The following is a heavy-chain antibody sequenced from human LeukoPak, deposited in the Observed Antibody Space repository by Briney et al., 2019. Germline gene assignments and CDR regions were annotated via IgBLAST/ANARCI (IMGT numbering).Heavy chain of an antibody. CDR1: GYTFTSYY. CDR3: ARGGSGAHDY. D-gene: IGHD3-10*01. Sequence: ASVKVSCKASGYTFTSYYMHWVRQAPGQGLEWMGGIIPIFGTANYAQKFQGRVTITADESTSTAYMELSSLRSEDTAVYYCARGGSGAHDYWGQGTLVTVSS. V-gene: IGHV1-69*13. CDR2: IIPIFGTA. J-gene: IGHJ4*02.